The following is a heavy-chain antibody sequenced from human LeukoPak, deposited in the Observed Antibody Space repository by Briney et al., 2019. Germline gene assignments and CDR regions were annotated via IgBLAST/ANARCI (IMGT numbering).Heavy chain of an antibody. J-gene: IGHJ4*02. CDR1: GFTFSSYA. CDR2: ISYDGSNK. Sequence: GRSLRLSCAASGFTFSSYAMRWVRQAPGKGLEWVAVISYDGSNKYYADSVKGRFTISRDNSKNTLYLQMNSLRAEDTAVYYCARPLLIAAAGTRFPDYWGQGTLVTVST. D-gene: IGHD6-13*01. V-gene: IGHV3-30*04. CDR3: ARPLLIAAAGTRFPDY.